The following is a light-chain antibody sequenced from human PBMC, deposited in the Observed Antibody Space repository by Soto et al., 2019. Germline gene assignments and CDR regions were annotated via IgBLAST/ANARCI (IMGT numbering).Light chain of an antibody. Sequence: QSALTQPRSVSGSPGQSVTISCTGTSSDVGGYDFVSWYQHHPGKAPRLVLYDVSRRPAGASDRFSGSKSGSTASLTISSLQAEDEADYYCVSFTVHYSYVFGTGTKVTVL. CDR1: SSDVGGYDF. V-gene: IGLV2-11*01. CDR2: DVS. CDR3: VSFTVHYSYV. J-gene: IGLJ1*01.